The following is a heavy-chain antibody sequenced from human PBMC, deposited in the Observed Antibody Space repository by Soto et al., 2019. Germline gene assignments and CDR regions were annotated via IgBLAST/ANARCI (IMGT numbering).Heavy chain of an antibody. CDR2: IYYSGST. V-gene: IGHV4-31*03. J-gene: IGHJ4*02. CDR3: ARETYYYDSSGYYTRDFDY. Sequence: PSETLSLTCTVSGGSISSGGYYWSWIRQHPGKGLEWIGYIYYSGSTYYNPSLKSRVTISVDTSKNQFSLKLSSVTAADTAVYYCARETYYYDSSGYYTRDFDYWGQGTLVTVSS. D-gene: IGHD3-22*01. CDR1: GGSISSGGYY.